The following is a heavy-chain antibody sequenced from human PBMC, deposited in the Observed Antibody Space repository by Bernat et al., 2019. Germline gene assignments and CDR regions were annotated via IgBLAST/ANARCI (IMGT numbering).Heavy chain of an antibody. CDR2: ISSSGSTI. D-gene: IGHD6-19*01. V-gene: IGHV3-48*03. CDR3: ATSSSGWYETDAFDI. J-gene: IGHJ3*02. Sequence: EVQLVESGGGLVQPGGSLRLSCAASGFTFSSYEMNWVRQAPGKGLEWVSYISSSGSTIYYADSVKGRFTISRDNAKNSLYLQMNSLRAEDTAVYYCATSSSGWYETDAFDIRGQGTMVTVSS. CDR1: GFTFSSYE.